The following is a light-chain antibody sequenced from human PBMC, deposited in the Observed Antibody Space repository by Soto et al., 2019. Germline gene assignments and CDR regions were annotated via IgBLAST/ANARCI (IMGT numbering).Light chain of an antibody. J-gene: IGLJ1*01. CDR1: ISDVGSYNL. CDR3: CSYAGSSTSLV. Sequence: QSALTQPASVSGSPGQSITISCTGTISDVGSYNLVSWYQQHPGKAPKLMIYEGSKRPSGVSNRFSGSKSGNTASLTISGLQAEDEADYYCCSYAGSSTSLVFGTGTKLTVL. V-gene: IGLV2-23*01. CDR2: EGS.